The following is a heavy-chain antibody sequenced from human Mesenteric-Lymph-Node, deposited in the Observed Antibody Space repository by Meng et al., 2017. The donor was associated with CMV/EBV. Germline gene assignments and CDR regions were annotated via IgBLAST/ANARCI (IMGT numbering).Heavy chain of an antibody. CDR1: GFTFSIFP. CDR2: IKYDGSEK. J-gene: IGHJ4*02. V-gene: IGHV3-7*01. Sequence: GESLKISCVVSGFTFSIFPMNWVRQAPGKGLEWVANIKYDGSEKYYVDSLKGRFTIARDNVKNSLFLQMNGLRADDTAMYYCVKGGTQDLDYWGQGTLVTVSS. CDR3: VKGGTQDLDY. D-gene: IGHD1-26*01.